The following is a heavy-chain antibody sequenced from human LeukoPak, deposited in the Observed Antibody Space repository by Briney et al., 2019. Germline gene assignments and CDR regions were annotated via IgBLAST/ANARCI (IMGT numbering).Heavy chain of an antibody. CDR2: VSWNSATI. CDR1: GFTFADYA. D-gene: IGHD3-22*01. CDR3: VKAAYYDTSGRNYFDY. V-gene: IGHV3-9*03. Sequence: GGSLRLSCAASGFTFADYAMHWVRQAPGKGLEWVSGVSWNSATIGYADSVKGRFTISRDNAKNSLCLQMDSLRPEDMALYYCVKAAYYDTSGRNYFDYWGQGTLVTVSS. J-gene: IGHJ4*02.